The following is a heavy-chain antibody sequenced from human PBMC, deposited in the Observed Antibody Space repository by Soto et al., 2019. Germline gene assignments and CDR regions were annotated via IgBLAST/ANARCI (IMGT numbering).Heavy chain of an antibody. J-gene: IGHJ4*02. V-gene: IGHV1-18*01. CDR1: GYTFTSYG. Sequence: QVQLVQSGAEVKKPGASVKVSCKASGYTFTSYGISWVRQAPGQGLEWMGWISAYNGNTNYAPKIKGRVTMTTDTSTITAYMELRSLSSDVTAVYFCASDNGYESDYWGQGTLVTVSS. CDR2: ISAYNGNT. D-gene: IGHD5-12*01. CDR3: ASDNGYESDY.